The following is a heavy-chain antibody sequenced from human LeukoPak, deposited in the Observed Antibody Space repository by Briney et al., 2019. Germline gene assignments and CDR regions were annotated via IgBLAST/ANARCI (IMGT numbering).Heavy chain of an antibody. J-gene: IGHJ4*02. CDR3: ARDLDSCSGGSCYSGWSFDY. Sequence: ASVKVSCKASGGTFSSYAISWVRQAPGQGLEWMGGIIPIFGTANYAQKLQGRVTMTTDTSTSTAYMELRSLRSDDTAVYYCARDLDSCSGGSCYSGWSFDYWGQGTLVTVSS. V-gene: IGHV1-69*05. CDR2: IIPIFGTA. CDR1: GGTFSSYA. D-gene: IGHD2-15*01.